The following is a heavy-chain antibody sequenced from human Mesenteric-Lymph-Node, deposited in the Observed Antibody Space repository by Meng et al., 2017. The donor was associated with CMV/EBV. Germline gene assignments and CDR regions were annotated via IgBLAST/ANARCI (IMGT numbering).Heavy chain of an antibody. CDR2: ISAYNGNT. D-gene: IGHD3-3*01. V-gene: IGHV1-18*01. J-gene: IGHJ6*02. Sequence: ASVKVSCKASGYTFTSYSIRWVRQAPGHGLEWMGWISAYNGNTNYTKKLQGRVTMTTDTSTSTAYMELRSLRSDDTAVYYCARDRLDFWSGYQPPVYYYGMDVWGQGTTVTVSS. CDR1: GYTFTSYS. CDR3: ARDRLDFWSGYQPPVYYYGMDV.